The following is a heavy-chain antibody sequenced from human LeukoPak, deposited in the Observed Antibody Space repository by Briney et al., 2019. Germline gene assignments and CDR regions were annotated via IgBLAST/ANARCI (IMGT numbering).Heavy chain of an antibody. Sequence: PGRSLRLSCAASGFTFSSYSMNWVRQAPGKGLEWVSYISSSSSTIYYADSVKGRFTISRDNAKNSLYLQMNSLRAEDTAVYYCARDLRGAAAGTGYWGQGTLATVSS. CDR3: ARDLRGAAAGTGY. CDR1: GFTFSSYS. CDR2: ISSSSSTI. J-gene: IGHJ4*02. D-gene: IGHD6-13*01. V-gene: IGHV3-48*04.